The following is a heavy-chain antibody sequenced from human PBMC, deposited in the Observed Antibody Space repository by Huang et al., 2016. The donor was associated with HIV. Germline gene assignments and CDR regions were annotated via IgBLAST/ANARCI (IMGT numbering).Heavy chain of an antibody. V-gene: IGHV1-69*13. J-gene: IGHJ4*02. D-gene: IGHD3-3*01. CDR2: IIPIFGTP. CDR1: GGTFNNA. Sequence: QVQLVQSGAEVKKPGSSVKVSCKVSGGTFNNAISWGRQAPGQGLEWMGGIIPIFGTPNYERKFQGRVTITADESTSIAYMELSSLRSEDTTVYYCARGAPDLDSHLDHWGQGTLVTVSS. CDR3: ARGAPDLDSHLDH.